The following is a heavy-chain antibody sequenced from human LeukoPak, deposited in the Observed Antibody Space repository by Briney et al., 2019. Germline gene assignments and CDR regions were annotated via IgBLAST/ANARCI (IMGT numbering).Heavy chain of an antibody. D-gene: IGHD3-9*01. CDR2: INSDGSST. CDR1: GFTFSSYW. CDR3: ATDGLRYWMDRVFDY. J-gene: IGHJ4*02. V-gene: IGHV3-74*01. Sequence: GGSLRLSCAASGFTFSSYWMHWVRQAPGKGLVWVSRINSDGSSTSYADSVKGRFTISRDNAKNTLYLQMNSLRAEDTAVYYRATDGLRYWMDRVFDYWGQGTLVTVSS.